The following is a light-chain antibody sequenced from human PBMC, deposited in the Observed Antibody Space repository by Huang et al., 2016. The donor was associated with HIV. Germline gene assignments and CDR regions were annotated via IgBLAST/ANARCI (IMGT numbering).Light chain of an antibody. CDR2: ATS. CDR1: QSVRDK. V-gene: IGKV3-15*01. CDR3: QQYESWPPLT. J-gene: IGKJ4*02. Sequence: EIVMTQSPDTLSVSPGERATLSCRASQSVRDKLAWYQQKPGQAPRLLLHATSTRGAGVPARFSGSGSGTEFTLTISSLQSEDGGVYYWQQYESWPPLTFGGGTKVEIK.